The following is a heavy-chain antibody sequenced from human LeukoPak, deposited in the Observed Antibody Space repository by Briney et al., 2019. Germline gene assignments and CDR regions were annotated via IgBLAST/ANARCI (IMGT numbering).Heavy chain of an antibody. J-gene: IGHJ3*02. Sequence: GASVKVSCKASGGTFSSYAISWVRQAPGQGLEWMGGIIPIFGTANYAQKFQGRVTITADESTSTAYMELSSLRSEDTAVYYCATDLQVGAFYAFDIWGQGTMVTVSS. D-gene: IGHD1-26*01. CDR2: IIPIFGTA. CDR1: GGTFSSYA. V-gene: IGHV1-69*13. CDR3: ATDLQVGAFYAFDI.